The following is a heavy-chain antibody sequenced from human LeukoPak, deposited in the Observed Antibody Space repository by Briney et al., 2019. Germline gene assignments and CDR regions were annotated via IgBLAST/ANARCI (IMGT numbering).Heavy chain of an antibody. J-gene: IGHJ4*02. CDR3: ARDHEYYYDSSGFDY. CDR1: GYTFTGYY. Sequence: GASVKVSCKASGYTFTGYYMHWVRQAPGQGLEWMGRINPNSGGTNYAQKFQGGVTMTRDTSISTAYMELSRLRSDDTAVYYCARDHEYYYDSSGFDYWGQGTLVTVSS. D-gene: IGHD3-22*01. CDR2: INPNSGGT. V-gene: IGHV1-2*06.